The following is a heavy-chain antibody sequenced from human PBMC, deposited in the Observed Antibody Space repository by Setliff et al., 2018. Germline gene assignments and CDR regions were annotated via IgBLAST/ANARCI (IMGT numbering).Heavy chain of an antibody. CDR2: ISAYNGNT. CDR1: GYTFRNYA. D-gene: IGHD5-18*01. V-gene: IGHV1-18*01. J-gene: IGHJ4*02. CDR3: ARAPSVELVTIRTNSWFTY. Sequence: ASVKVSCKASGYTFRNYAVHWVRQAPGQRLEWMGWISAYNGNTNYAQKFQGRVTLTTDTSTSTAYMELRSLTSDDSAFYYCARAPSVELVTIRTNSWFTYWGQGTLVTVSS.